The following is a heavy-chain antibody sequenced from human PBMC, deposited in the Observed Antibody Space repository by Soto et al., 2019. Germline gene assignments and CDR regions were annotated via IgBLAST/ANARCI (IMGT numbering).Heavy chain of an antibody. Sequence: EVQLVESGGGLVKPWGSLRLSCAASGFTFSTYTMNWVRQAPGKGLEWVACISSSSSYIYYGDSVKGRFTIPRDNAKNSLYLQMNSLRAEDTAVYYCARIEDTATALFDYWGQGTLVTVSS. V-gene: IGHV3-21*02. CDR3: ARIEDTATALFDY. CDR1: GFTFSTYT. D-gene: IGHD5-18*01. CDR2: ISSSSSYI. J-gene: IGHJ4*02.